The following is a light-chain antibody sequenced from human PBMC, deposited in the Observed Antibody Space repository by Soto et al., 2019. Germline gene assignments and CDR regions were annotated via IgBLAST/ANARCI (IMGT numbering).Light chain of an antibody. CDR1: QRIASN. Sequence: EVVMTQSPATLSVSPGERATLSCRASQRIASNLAWYQQRPGQAPRLLIHSASTRATNIPARFSGSGSGTEFTLTIRSLQSEDFAIYYCQQFNNWPFTFGPGTKV. J-gene: IGKJ3*01. CDR2: SAS. CDR3: QQFNNWPFT. V-gene: IGKV3-15*01.